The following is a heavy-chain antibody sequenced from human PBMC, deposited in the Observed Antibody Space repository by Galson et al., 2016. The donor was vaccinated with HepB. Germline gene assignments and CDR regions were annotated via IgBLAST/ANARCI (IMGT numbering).Heavy chain of an antibody. J-gene: IGHJ5*02. V-gene: IGHV3-9*01. CDR2: ISWNSGNT. CDR3: AKAAQDCSSTSCRNWFDP. Sequence: SLRLSCAASGFTFDDYAMHWVRQAPGKGLEWVSGISWNSGNTGDADSVKGRFTISRDNAKDSLYLQMNSLRTEDTALYYFAKAAQDCSSTSCRNWFDPWGLGTLVTVSS. CDR1: GFTFDDYA. D-gene: IGHD2-2*01.